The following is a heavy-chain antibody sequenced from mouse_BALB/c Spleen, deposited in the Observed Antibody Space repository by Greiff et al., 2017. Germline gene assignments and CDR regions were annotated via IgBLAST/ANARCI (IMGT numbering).Heavy chain of an antibody. J-gene: IGHJ3*01. V-gene: IGHV2-9*02. CDR3: ARDKTMITTGFAY. Sequence: VQVVESGPGLVAPSQSLSITCTVSGFSLTSYGVHWVRQPPGKGLEWLGVLWAGGSTNYNSALMSRLSISKDNSKSQVFLKMNSLQTDDTAMYYCARDKTMITTGFAYWGQGTLVTVSA. CDR2: LWAGGST. D-gene: IGHD2-4*01. CDR1: GFSLTSYG.